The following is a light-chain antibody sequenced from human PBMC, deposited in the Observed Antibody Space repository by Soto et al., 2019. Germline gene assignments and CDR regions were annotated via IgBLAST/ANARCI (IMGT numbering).Light chain of an antibody. CDR1: QNVYNN. CDR2: DAS. J-gene: IGKJ4*01. V-gene: IGKV3-15*01. CDR3: QQCRNWSLT. Sequence: EIVMTQSPATLSVSPGEGATLSCKASQNVYNNLAWYQQRPGQPPRLLIYDASTRATGISARFCGSGYGTEFTLTISSLQSEDFAVYFCQQCRNWSLTFGGGTKVEIK.